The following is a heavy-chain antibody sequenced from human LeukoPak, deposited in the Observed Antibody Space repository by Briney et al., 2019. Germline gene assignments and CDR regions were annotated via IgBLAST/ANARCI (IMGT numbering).Heavy chain of an antibody. D-gene: IGHD5-18*01. CDR3: ARGGYSYGYLKSPFDY. CDR2: FDPEDGET. J-gene: IGHJ4*02. V-gene: IGHV1-24*01. CDR1: GYTLTELS. Sequence: ASVKVSCKVSGYTLTELSMRWVRQAPGKGLEWMGGFDPEDGETIYAQKFQGRVTMTEDTSTDTAYMELSSLRSEDTAVYYCARGGYSYGYLKSPFDYWGQGTLVTVSS.